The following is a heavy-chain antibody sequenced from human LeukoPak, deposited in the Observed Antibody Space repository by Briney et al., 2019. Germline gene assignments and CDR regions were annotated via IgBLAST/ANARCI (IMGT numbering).Heavy chain of an antibody. CDR1: GFTFSSYE. D-gene: IGHD2-2*01. Sequence: GGSLRLSCAASGFTFSSYEMNWVRQAPGKGLEWISYISSSGSTIYYADSVKGRFTISRDNAKNSLYLQMNSLRAEDTAVYYCARNHYCSSTSCYADWFDPWGQGTLVTVSS. CDR3: ARNHYCSSTSCYADWFDP. CDR2: ISSSGSTI. V-gene: IGHV3-48*03. J-gene: IGHJ5*02.